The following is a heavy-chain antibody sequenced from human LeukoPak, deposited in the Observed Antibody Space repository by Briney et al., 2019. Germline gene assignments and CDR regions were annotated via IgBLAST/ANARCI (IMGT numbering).Heavy chain of an antibody. CDR1: GFTFSSYS. V-gene: IGHV3-21*01. J-gene: IGHJ4*02. D-gene: IGHD2-2*01. CDR3: ARDERLPAATIPFDY. CDR2: ISSSSSYI. Sequence: GGSLRLTCAASGFTFSSYSMNWVRQAPGKGLEWVSSISSSSSYIYYADSVKGRFTISRDNAKNSLYLQMNSLRAEDTAVYYCARDERLPAATIPFDYWGQGTLVTVSS.